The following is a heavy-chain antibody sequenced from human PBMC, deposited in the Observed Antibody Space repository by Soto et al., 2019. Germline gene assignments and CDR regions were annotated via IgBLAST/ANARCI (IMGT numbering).Heavy chain of an antibody. CDR1: GGSISSGGYY. J-gene: IGHJ4*02. Sequence: PSETLSLTCTVSGGSISSGGYYWSWIRQHPGKGLEWIGYIYYSGSTYYNPSLKSRVTISVDTSKNQFSLKLSSVTAADTAVYYCARGRKDYYDSSGQGYYFDYWGQGTLVTVSS. CDR2: IYYSGST. CDR3: ARGRKDYYDSSGQGYYFDY. V-gene: IGHV4-31*03. D-gene: IGHD3-22*01.